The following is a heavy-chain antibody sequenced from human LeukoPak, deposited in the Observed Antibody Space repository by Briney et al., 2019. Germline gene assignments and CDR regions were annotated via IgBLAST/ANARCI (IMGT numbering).Heavy chain of an antibody. CDR3: ARGGNRFGGFYFDY. Sequence: PSETLSLTCTVSADSLSSGGHYWAWIRQLPGKGMESIGFIHHSGSSRHNPSLKDRVAISVDASRKQFALRLSSVTAADTAIYYCARGGNRFGGFYFDYWGQGIQVIVSS. CDR1: ADSLSSGGHY. J-gene: IGHJ4*02. D-gene: IGHD3-10*01. CDR2: IHHSGSS. V-gene: IGHV4-31*03.